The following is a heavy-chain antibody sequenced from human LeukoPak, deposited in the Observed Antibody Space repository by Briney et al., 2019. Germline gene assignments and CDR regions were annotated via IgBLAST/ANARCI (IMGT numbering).Heavy chain of an antibody. D-gene: IGHD2-15*01. V-gene: IGHV3-23*01. Sequence: PGGSLRLSCAASGFTLSNHPMYWVRQALGKGLEWVSSLSDTGDSTHYADSVKGRFTISRDSARSALYLQMNSLRAEDTAVYYCAKGDCSSGSCYFDYWGQGSQVTVSS. CDR3: AKGDCSSGSCYFDY. J-gene: IGHJ4*02. CDR1: GFTLSNHP. CDR2: LSDTGDST.